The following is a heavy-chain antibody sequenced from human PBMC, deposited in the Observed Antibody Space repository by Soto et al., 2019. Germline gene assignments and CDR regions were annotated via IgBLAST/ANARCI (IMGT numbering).Heavy chain of an antibody. CDR1: GGSISDFY. J-gene: IGHJ6*02. CDR3: ARGGGYDFRSSQAPPIDV. V-gene: IGHV4-59*01. D-gene: IGHD3-3*01. Sequence: ETLSLTCNVSGGSISDFYWSWIRQSPGKRLEWIGYLYYTGSTNYNPALKSRVTISLDTSKNQFSLQVRSVTAADTAVYYCARGGGYDFRSSQAPPIDVWGQGTTVTVSS. CDR2: LYYTGST.